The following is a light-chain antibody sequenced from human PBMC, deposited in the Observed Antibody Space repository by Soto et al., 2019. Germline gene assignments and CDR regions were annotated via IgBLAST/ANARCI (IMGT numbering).Light chain of an antibody. V-gene: IGKV3-20*01. Sequence: EIVLTQSPGTLSLSPGERGTLSCRASQNLGTLYLAWFQQKSGQAPRLLIYSASRRATGIPDRFTGSGSGTDFTLTISSLQSEDFAVYFCQHYNNWPWTFGQGTKVDIK. CDR1: QNLGTLY. CDR3: QHYNNWPWT. J-gene: IGKJ1*01. CDR2: SAS.